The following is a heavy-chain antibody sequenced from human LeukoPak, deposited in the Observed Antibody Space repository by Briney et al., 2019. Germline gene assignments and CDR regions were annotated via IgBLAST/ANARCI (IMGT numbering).Heavy chain of an antibody. V-gene: IGHV4-59*06. J-gene: IGHJ4*02. CDR1: GGSISSYY. Sequence: SETLSLTCTVSGGSISSYYWSWIRQHPGRGLEWIGYIYYSGSTYYNPSLKSRVTISVDTSKNQFSLKLSSVTAADTAVYYCARTPGNYDSSGYDYWGQGTLVTVSS. CDR3: ARTPGNYDSSGYDY. CDR2: IYYSGST. D-gene: IGHD3-22*01.